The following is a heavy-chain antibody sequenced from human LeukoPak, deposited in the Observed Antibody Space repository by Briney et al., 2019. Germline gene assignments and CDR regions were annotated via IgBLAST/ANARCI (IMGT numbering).Heavy chain of an antibody. J-gene: IGHJ4*02. V-gene: IGHV4-39*07. CDR3: ANLAGSSSGPDY. Sequence: MPSETLSLTCTVSGGSISSSSYYWGWIRQPPGKGLEWIGSIYYSGSTYYNPSLKSRVTISVDTSKNQFSLKLSSVTAADTAVYYCANLAGSSSGPDYWGQGTLVTVSS. CDR1: GGSISSSSYY. D-gene: IGHD3-22*01. CDR2: IYYSGST.